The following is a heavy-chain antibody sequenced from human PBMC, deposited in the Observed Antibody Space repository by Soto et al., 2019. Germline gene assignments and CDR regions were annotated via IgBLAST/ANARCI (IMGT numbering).Heavy chain of an antibody. Sequence: QVQLVQSGAEVKKPGASVKVSCKASGYTFTSYGISWVRQAPGQGLEWMGWISAYNGNTNYAQKLQGRVTMTTDTSTSTAYMELRSLRSDDTAVYYCARVHYYDFWNGYYPNWFDPWGQGTLVTVSS. J-gene: IGHJ5*02. CDR3: ARVHYYDFWNGYYPNWFDP. V-gene: IGHV1-18*01. CDR1: GYTFTSYG. CDR2: ISAYNGNT. D-gene: IGHD3-3*01.